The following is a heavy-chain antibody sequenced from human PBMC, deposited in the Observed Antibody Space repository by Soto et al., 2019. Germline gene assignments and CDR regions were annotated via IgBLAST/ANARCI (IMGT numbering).Heavy chain of an antibody. J-gene: IGHJ4*02. D-gene: IGHD4-17*01. CDR3: AREGGDYGDYANNY. CDR2: MNPNSGNT. V-gene: IGHV1-8*01. CDR1: GYTFTSYD. Sequence: ASVKGSCKASGYTFTSYDINWVRQAIGQGLKWMGWMNPNSGNTGYAQKFQGRVTMTRNTSISTAYMELSSLRSEDTAVYYCAREGGDYGDYANNYWGQGTLVTSPQ.